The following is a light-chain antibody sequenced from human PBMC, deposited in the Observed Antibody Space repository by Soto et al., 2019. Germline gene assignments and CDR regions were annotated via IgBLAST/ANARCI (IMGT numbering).Light chain of an antibody. CDR3: SSYAGSDVFV. J-gene: IGLJ1*01. Sequence: QSALTQPASVSGSPGQSITISCSGTRSDIGAYNYVSWYQQHPGKVPKLMIYEVTNRPSGVSSRFSGPKSGNTASLTVSGLQTEDEADYYCSSYAGSDVFVFGTGTKVTVL. CDR1: RSDIGAYNY. CDR2: EVT. V-gene: IGLV2-14*01.